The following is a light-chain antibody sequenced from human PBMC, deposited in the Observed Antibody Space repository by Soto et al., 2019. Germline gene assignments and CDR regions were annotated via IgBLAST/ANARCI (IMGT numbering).Light chain of an antibody. V-gene: IGKV1-5*03. CDR1: QTISSW. Sequence: DIQMTQSPSTLSGSVGDRVTITCRASQTISSWLAWYQQKPGKAPKLRIYKTSTLKSGVPSRFSGSGSGTEYTLTISSLQPDDFATYYCQHYYSYSEAFGQGTKVDIK. J-gene: IGKJ1*01. CDR3: QHYYSYSEA. CDR2: KTS.